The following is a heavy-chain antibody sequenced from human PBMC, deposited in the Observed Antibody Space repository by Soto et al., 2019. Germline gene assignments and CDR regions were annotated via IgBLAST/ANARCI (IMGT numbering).Heavy chain of an antibody. CDR1: GDTFTSYY. Sequence: ASVKVSCKAPGDTFTSYYLNWVRQAPGQGLEWMGVINPHGGSTKYAQKFQGRITMTRDTSRSTVYMELSSLRSDDTAIYYCARSSGGNFGIIIEGCNWFEPGGEGTLVTVS. V-gene: IGHV1-46*01. CDR2: INPHGGST. CDR3: ARSSGGNFGIIIEGCNWFEP. J-gene: IGHJ5*02. D-gene: IGHD3-3*01.